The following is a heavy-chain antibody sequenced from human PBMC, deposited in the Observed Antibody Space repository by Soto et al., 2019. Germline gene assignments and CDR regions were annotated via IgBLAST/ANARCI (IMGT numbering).Heavy chain of an antibody. J-gene: IGHJ4*02. CDR2: VYYGGT. D-gene: IGHD4-4*01. V-gene: IGHV4-59*01. CDR1: GGSMSSNY. CDR3: VSYRGAFYFDH. Sequence: SETLSRTFTVSGGSMSSNYWIWIRQSPAKGLEWIGFVYYGGTNYNPSFESRVTMSVDTPKKQFSLELSDVTAADTAVYYCVSYRGAFYFDHWGQGTLVTVSS.